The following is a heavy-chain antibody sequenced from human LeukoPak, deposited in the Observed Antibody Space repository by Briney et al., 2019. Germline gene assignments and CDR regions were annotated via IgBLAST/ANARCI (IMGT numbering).Heavy chain of an antibody. V-gene: IGHV3-48*04. Sequence: GGSLRLSCAASGFTFSSYSMNWVRQAPGKGLEWVSYISSSSSTIYYADSVKGRFTISRDNAKNSLYLQMNSLRAEDTAVYYCARSMERRWKLDGMDVWGQGTTVTVSS. D-gene: IGHD1-1*01. J-gene: IGHJ6*02. CDR1: GFTFSSYS. CDR2: ISSSSSTI. CDR3: ARSMERRWKLDGMDV.